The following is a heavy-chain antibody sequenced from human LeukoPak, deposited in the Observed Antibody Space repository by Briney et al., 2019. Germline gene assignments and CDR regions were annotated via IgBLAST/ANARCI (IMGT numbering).Heavy chain of an antibody. D-gene: IGHD3-3*01. J-gene: IGHJ4*02. Sequence: SETLSLTCTVSGGSISSSSYYWGWIRQPPGNGLEWIGSIYYSGSTYYNPSLKSRVTISVDTSKNQFSLKLSSVTAADTAVYYCARSTRFRWSGYSFDYWGQGTLVTVSS. CDR2: IYYSGST. CDR1: GGSISSSSYY. CDR3: ARSTRFRWSGYSFDY. V-gene: IGHV4-39*01.